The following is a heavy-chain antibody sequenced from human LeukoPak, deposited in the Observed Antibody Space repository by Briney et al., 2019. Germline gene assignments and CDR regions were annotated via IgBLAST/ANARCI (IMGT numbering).Heavy chain of an antibody. Sequence: PGGSLRLSCAASGFTFSSYSMNWVRQAPGKGLEWVANLNEDGSRKYYVDSVKGRFTISRDNAKNSLYLQLNSLRAEDTAVYYCTRENYFLYDWGQGTLVTVSS. V-gene: IGHV3-7*01. D-gene: IGHD3-10*01. CDR3: TRENYFLYD. CDR2: LNEDGSRK. CDR1: GFTFSSYS. J-gene: IGHJ4*02.